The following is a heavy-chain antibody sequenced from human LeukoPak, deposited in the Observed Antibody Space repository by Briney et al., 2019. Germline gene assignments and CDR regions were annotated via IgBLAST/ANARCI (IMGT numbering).Heavy chain of an antibody. CDR3: ARCGSSSGWWGSHDY. CDR2: IYYSGST. Sequence: SETLSLTCTVSGGSISSYYWRWIRQPPGKGLEGIGYIYYSGSTNYNPSLKSRVTISVETSKNQFSLKLSSVTAADTSVYYCARCGSSSGWWGSHDYWGQGTLVTVSS. D-gene: IGHD6-6*01. J-gene: IGHJ4*02. V-gene: IGHV4-59*01. CDR1: GGSISSYY.